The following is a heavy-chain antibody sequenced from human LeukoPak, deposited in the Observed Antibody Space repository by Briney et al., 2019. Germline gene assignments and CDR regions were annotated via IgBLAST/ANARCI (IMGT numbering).Heavy chain of an antibody. Sequence: GALRLSCAASGFTVGNNYMSWVRQAPGKGLEWVSLIYSGGSTFYADSVKGRFTISRDNSKNTLYLQMNSLRAEDTAVYYCAKVAAAGTEYLDYWGQGTLATVSS. CDR1: GFTVGNNY. D-gene: IGHD6-13*01. CDR2: IYSGGST. J-gene: IGHJ4*02. V-gene: IGHV3-53*01. CDR3: AKVAAAGTEYLDY.